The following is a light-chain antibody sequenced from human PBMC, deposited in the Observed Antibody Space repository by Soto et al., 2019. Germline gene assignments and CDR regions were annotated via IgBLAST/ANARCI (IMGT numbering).Light chain of an antibody. Sequence: QSALTQPASVSGSPGQSITISCTGTSSDVGGYNYVSWYQQHPGKAPKLIIYEVTHRPSGVSSRFYGSRSGNTASLTISGLQAEDEADYYCKSRTTRNTLVFVGGTKVTVL. CDR3: KSRTTRNTLV. CDR2: EVT. CDR1: SSDVGGYNY. V-gene: IGLV2-14*01. J-gene: IGLJ3*02.